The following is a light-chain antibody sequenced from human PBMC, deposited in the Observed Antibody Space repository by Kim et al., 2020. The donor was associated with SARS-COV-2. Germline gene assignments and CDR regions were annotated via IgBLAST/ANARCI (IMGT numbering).Light chain of an antibody. CDR2: RDD. CDR1: SSNIGRNY. J-gene: IGLJ2*01. Sequence: QSVLTQPPSVSGTPGERVTVSCSGSSSNIGRNYVYWYQHLPQAAPKLLISRDDQRPSGVTDRFSGSKSGTSASLAISGLRSDDEGVYSCGSWDDSLNGPVFGGGIQLTVL. V-gene: IGLV1-47*01. CDR3: GSWDDSLNGPV.